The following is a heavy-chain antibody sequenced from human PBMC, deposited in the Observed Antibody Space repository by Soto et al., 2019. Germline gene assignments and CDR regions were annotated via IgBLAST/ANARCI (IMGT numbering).Heavy chain of an antibody. J-gene: IGHJ4*02. CDR3: AKEGNGGSSLDH. V-gene: IGHV3-43*01. D-gene: IGHD2-15*01. CDR1: GFKFDDYM. CDR2: ISWDGGSM. Sequence: EVQLVESGGGVVQPGGSRRLSCEASGFKFDDYMMHWVRQAPGKGLEWISLISWDGGSMDYADSIKGRFTVSRDNSKNSLYLHMNSLKTEDTAIYYCAKEGNGGSSLDHWGQGTLVTVSS.